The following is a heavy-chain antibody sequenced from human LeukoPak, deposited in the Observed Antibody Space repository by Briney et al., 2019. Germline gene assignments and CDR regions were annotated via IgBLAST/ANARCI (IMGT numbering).Heavy chain of an antibody. V-gene: IGHV3-23*01. Sequence: PGGSLRLSCAAAGFTFSSYWMHWVRQAPGKGLEWVSAISGSGGSTYYADSVKGRSTLSRGNSKNRLYLQMNSLRAEDTAVYYCAKDASTTVTPFDYWGQGTLVTVSS. CDR1: GFTFSSYW. CDR2: ISGSGGST. D-gene: IGHD4-17*01. CDR3: AKDASTTVTPFDY. J-gene: IGHJ4*02.